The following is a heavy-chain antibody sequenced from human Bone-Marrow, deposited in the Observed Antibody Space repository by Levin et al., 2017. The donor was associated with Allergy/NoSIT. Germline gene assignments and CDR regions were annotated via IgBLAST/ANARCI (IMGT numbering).Heavy chain of an antibody. CDR2: ISGSGDST. D-gene: IGHD6-6*01. CDR1: GFTFSSYA. Sequence: GGSLRLSCAASGFTFSSYAMNWVRQAPGKGLEWVSGISGSGDSTYYADSVKGRVTISRDNSKNTLYLQMNSLRAEDTAVYYCAPLGGGSSSVGDYWGQGTLVTVSS. J-gene: IGHJ4*02. CDR3: APLGGGSSSVGDY. V-gene: IGHV3-23*01.